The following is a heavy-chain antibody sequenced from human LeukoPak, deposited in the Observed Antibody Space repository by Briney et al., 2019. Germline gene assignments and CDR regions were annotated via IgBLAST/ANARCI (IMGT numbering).Heavy chain of an antibody. J-gene: IGHJ6*03. CDR2: IYTSGST. Sequence: PSQTLSLTCTVSGGSISSGSYYWSWIRQPAGKGLEWIGRIYTSGSTNYNPSLKSRVTISVDTSKNQFSLKLSSVTAADTAVYYCARAREWSMGYYYYMDVWGKGTTVTVSS. CDR1: GGSISSGSYY. CDR3: ARAREWSMGYYYYMDV. V-gene: IGHV4-61*02. D-gene: IGHD3-3*01.